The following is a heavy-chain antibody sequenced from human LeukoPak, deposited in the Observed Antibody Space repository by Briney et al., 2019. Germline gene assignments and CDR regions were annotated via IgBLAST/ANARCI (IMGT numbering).Heavy chain of an antibody. V-gene: IGHV3-74*01. D-gene: IGHD6-19*01. CDR1: GFSFSFYW. Sequence: AGGSLRLSCAASGFSFSFYWMHWVRQAPGKGPVWVSRIKTDGSIADYADSVKGRFTISRDNSKNTLYLQMNSLRAEDTAVYYCAREVWGYSSGWYNFDYWGQGTLVTVSS. CDR2: IKTDGSIA. CDR3: AREVWGYSSGWYNFDY. J-gene: IGHJ4*02.